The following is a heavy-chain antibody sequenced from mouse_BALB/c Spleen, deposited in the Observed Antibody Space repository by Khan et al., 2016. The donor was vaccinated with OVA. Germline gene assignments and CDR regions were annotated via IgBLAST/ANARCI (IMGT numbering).Heavy chain of an antibody. D-gene: IGHD4-1*01. J-gene: IGHJ3*01. CDR1: GFTFSSYG. Sequence: EVELVESGGDLVKPGGSLKLSCAASGFTFSSYGMSWVRQTPDKRLEWVATISSGGDYTYYPDSVKGRFTISSDNAKNTLYLQMRSLKSEETAMYYCASHLTGSFAYWGQGTLVTVYA. CDR3: ASHLTGSFAY. CDR2: ISSGGDYT. V-gene: IGHV5-6*01.